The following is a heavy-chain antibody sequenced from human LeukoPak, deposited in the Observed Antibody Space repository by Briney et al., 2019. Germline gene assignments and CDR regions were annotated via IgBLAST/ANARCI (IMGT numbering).Heavy chain of an antibody. D-gene: IGHD6-6*01. Sequence: GGSLRLSCSASGFTFNRFYLHWVRQAPGKGLEFVSHISSNGATTYYADSVKGRFTISGDNSKNTLYLQMSSLRAGDTAVYYCVKDRSIAAPNNDFFDSWGQGALVTVSS. CDR2: ISSNGATT. V-gene: IGHV3-64D*06. J-gene: IGHJ4*02. CDR1: GFTFNRFY. CDR3: VKDRSIAAPNNDFFDS.